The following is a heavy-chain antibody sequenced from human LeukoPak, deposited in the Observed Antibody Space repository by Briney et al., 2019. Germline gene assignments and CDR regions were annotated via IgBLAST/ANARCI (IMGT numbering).Heavy chain of an antibody. D-gene: IGHD3-22*01. CDR1: GYTFTSYY. J-gene: IGHJ4*02. CDR3: ASLRDAMIVQYYYFDY. Sequence: ASVKVSCKASGYTFTSYYMHWVRQAPGQGLEWMGIINPSGGSTSYAQKFQGRVTMTRDTSTSTVYMELSSLRSEDTAVYYCASLRDAMIVQYYYFDYWGQGTLVTVSS. CDR2: INPSGGST. V-gene: IGHV1-46*01.